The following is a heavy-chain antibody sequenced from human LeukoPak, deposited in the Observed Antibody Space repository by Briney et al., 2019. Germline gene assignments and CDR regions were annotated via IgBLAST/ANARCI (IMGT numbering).Heavy chain of an antibody. Sequence: PSETLSLTCTVSGGSIRSGDHYWGWIRQPPGKGLEWIGNIYYSGTTYYNPSLKSRVTISVDTSKNQFSLKLSSVTAADTAVYYCARGHYYYGSGSYYNVALRYYYYMDVWGKGTTVTISS. CDR3: ARGHYYYGSGSYYNVALRYYYYMDV. J-gene: IGHJ6*03. V-gene: IGHV4-39*01. D-gene: IGHD3-10*01. CDR2: IYYSGTT. CDR1: GGSIRSGDHY.